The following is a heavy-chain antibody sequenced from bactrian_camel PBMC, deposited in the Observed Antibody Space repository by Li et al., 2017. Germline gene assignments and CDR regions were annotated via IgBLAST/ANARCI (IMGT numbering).Heavy chain of an antibody. Sequence: QVQLVESGGGSALAGGSVRLSCAASGYTFNTYSWFRQAPGQEREGVAAIDTGDGSTYYLNSVEGRFTISHDNAKNTLYLQMNSLKPEGTAIYYCAANFGPYCSGPYLARRANFLGQGTQVTV. CDR2: IDTGDGST. D-gene: IGHD2*01. J-gene: IGHJ4*01. V-gene: IGHV3S28*01. CDR1: GYTFNTY.